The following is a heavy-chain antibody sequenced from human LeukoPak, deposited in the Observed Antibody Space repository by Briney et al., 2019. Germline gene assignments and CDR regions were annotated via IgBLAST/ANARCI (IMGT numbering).Heavy chain of an antibody. Sequence: GGSLRLSCAASGFTFSSYSMNWVRQAPGKGLEWVSSISSSSSYIYYADSVKGRFTTSRDNAKNSLYLQMNSLRTEDTAVYYCARDLPRDIVATNGNFDYWGQGTLVTVSS. J-gene: IGHJ4*02. V-gene: IGHV3-21*01. D-gene: IGHD5-12*01. CDR2: ISSSSSYI. CDR1: GFTFSSYS. CDR3: ARDLPRDIVATNGNFDY.